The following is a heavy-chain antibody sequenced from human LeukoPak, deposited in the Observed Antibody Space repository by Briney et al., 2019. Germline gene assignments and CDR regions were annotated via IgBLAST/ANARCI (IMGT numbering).Heavy chain of an antibody. Sequence: GASVKVSCKASGYTFTGYYMHWVRQAPGQGLEWMGWINPNSGGTNYAQKFQGRVTMTRDTSISTAYMELSRLRSDDTAVYYCARGLSGSSYYYYYMDVWGKGTTVTVSS. D-gene: IGHD3-10*01. CDR2: INPNSGGT. V-gene: IGHV1-2*02. J-gene: IGHJ6*03. CDR1: GYTFTGYY. CDR3: ARGLSGSSYYYYYMDV.